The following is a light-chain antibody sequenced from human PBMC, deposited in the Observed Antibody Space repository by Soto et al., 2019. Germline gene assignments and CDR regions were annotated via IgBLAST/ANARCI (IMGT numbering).Light chain of an antibody. CDR1: QTISHW. J-gene: IGKJ1*01. V-gene: IGKV1-5*01. CDR2: DAS. CDR3: KQYNTYWK. Sequence: DIHLTHSPSTLSASVLYIVTITFRSSQTISHWLAWYQQKPGKAPKLLIFDASSLENGVPSRFSGSGSGTEFTLTITGLQPDDFATYYCKQYNTYWKFGQGTKVDIK.